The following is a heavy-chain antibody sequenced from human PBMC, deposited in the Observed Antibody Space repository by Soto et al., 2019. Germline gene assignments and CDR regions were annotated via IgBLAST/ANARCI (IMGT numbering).Heavy chain of an antibody. V-gene: IGHV3-30*18. Sequence: QVQLVESGGGVVQPGRSLRLACAASGFTVSSYGMHWVRQAPGKGLEWVAVISDDGSNKYYADSVKGRFTISRDNSKNPLYLQMNSLRAEDTAVYYCAKDRQTSSGWCGYFQHWGQGTLVTVSS. CDR3: AKDRQTSSGWCGYFQH. CDR1: GFTVSSYG. J-gene: IGHJ1*01. D-gene: IGHD6-19*01. CDR2: ISDDGSNK.